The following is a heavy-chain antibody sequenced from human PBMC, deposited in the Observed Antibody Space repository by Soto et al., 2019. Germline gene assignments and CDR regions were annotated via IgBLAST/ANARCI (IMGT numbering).Heavy chain of an antibody. V-gene: IGHV3-66*01. D-gene: IGHD4-17*01. CDR3: ERVEVTRGVDY. CDR2: IYSGGST. J-gene: IGHJ4*02. CDR1: GFTVSSNY. Sequence: EVQLVESGGGLVQPGGSLRLSCAASGFTVSSNYMSWVRQAPGKGLEWVSVIYSGGSTYYADSVKGRYTIARDNSKNTLYVQMNSLRAVDTAVYYCERVEVTRGVDYWGQGTLVNVSS.